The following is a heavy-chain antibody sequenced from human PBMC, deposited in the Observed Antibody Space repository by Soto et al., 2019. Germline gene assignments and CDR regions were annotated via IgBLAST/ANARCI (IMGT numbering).Heavy chain of an antibody. Sequence: SVKVSCKASGGTFSSYAISWLRQAPGQGLEWMGGIIPIFGTTNYAQQFQGRVTITADKSTSTAYMELRSLRSEDTAVYYCARELVYGSGSYYDSDYWGQGTLVTVSS. J-gene: IGHJ4*02. CDR3: ARELVYGSGSYYDSDY. D-gene: IGHD3-10*01. V-gene: IGHV1-69*06. CDR2: IIPIFGTT. CDR1: GGTFSSYA.